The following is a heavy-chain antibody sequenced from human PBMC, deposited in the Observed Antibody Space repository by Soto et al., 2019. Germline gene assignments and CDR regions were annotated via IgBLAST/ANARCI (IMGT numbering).Heavy chain of an antibody. D-gene: IGHD2-8*01. J-gene: IGHJ5*02. CDR2: INPNNDIGGT. CDR1: GYNFSDSY. CDR3: ANDRGTKWYSEWFDP. V-gene: IGHV1-2*02. Sequence: QVQLVQSGAEVRKPGASVKVSCKSSGYNFSDSYLHWVRQAPGQGLEWMGWINPNNDIGGTNYAQNFRGKVTLTRDTSITTAYIELPRPTSDDTAVYYCANDRGTKWYSEWFDPWGQGTLVIVSS.